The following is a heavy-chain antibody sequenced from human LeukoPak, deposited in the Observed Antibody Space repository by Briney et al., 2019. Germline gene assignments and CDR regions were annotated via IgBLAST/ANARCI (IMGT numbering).Heavy chain of an antibody. CDR1: GGSISSYY. CDR3: ARHYDSSGYYPGGSWYFDL. CDR2: IYSGGST. Sequence: PSETLSLTCTVSGGSISSYYWSWVRQAPGKGLEWVSVIYSGGSTYYADSVKGRFTISRDNSKNTLYLQMNSLRAEDTAVYYCARHYDSSGYYPGGSWYFDLWGRGTLVTVSS. V-gene: IGHV3-66*04. J-gene: IGHJ2*01. D-gene: IGHD3-22*01.